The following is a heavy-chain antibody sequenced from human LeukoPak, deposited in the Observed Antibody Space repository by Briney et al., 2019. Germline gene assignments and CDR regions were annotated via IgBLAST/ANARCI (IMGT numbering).Heavy chain of an antibody. V-gene: IGHV3-48*01. CDR3: ARAKYSGSTQTPVGYFDY. CDR1: GFTFSSYN. D-gene: IGHD1-26*01. CDR2: ISSSSSTI. J-gene: IGHJ4*02. Sequence: PGGSRRLSCAASGFTFSSYNMNWVRQAPGKGLEWVSYISSSSSTIYYADSVKGRFTISRDNAKNSLYLQMNGLRAEDTAVYYCARAKYSGSTQTPVGYFDYWGQGTLVTVSS.